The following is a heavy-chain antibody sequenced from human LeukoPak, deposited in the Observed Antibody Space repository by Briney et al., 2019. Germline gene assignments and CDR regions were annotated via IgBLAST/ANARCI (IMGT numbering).Heavy chain of an antibody. D-gene: IGHD1-26*01. Sequence: PGGSLRLSCAASGFTFSSYAMSWVRQAPGKGLEWVSVISGSGGSTYYADSVKGRFTISRDNSKNTLYLQMNSLRAEDTAVYYCAKGARYSGSYATFDYWGQGTLVTVSS. V-gene: IGHV3-23*01. J-gene: IGHJ4*02. CDR1: GFTFSSYA. CDR3: AKGARYSGSYATFDY. CDR2: ISGSGGST.